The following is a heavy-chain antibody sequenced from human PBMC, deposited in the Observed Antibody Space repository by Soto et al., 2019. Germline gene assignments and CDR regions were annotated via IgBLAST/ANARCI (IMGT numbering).Heavy chain of an antibody. CDR2: ISGSGAIT. D-gene: IGHD3-9*01. CDR3: AKDRQFRSYYESAGHYNN. J-gene: IGHJ4*02. Sequence: EVQLLESGGGLVQPGGSLRLSCVASGFTFKNYDMRWVRQAPGKGLEWVSGISGSGAITYYADSVRGRSTISRDNSKNTLYLQLNSLGAEDTAIYYCAKDRQFRSYYESAGHYNNWGQGTLVTVSS. CDR1: GFTFKNYD. V-gene: IGHV3-23*01.